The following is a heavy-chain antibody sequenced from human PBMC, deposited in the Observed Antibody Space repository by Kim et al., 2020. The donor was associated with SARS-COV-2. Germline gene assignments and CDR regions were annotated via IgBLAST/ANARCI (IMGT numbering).Heavy chain of an antibody. CDR1: SYSISSGYY. CDR2: IYHSGST. CDR3: ARVAARSGPNWFDP. D-gene: IGHD2-15*01. J-gene: IGHJ5*02. Sequence: SETLSLTCTVSSYSISSGYYWGWIRQPPGKGLEWIGSIYHSGSTYYNPSLKSRVTVSVDSSKNQFSLRLSSVTAADTAVYYCARVAARSGPNWFDPWGQG. V-gene: IGHV4-38-2*02.